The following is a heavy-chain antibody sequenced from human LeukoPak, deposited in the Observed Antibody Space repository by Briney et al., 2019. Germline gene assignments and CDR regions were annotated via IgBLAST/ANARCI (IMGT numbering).Heavy chain of an antibody. Sequence: SETLSLTCTVSGGSISSYYWSWIRQPPGKGLKWIGYIYYSGSTNYNPSLKSRVTISVDTSKNQFSLKLSSVTAADTAVYYCARDKVAHCSGGSCYPLGMDVWGQGTTVTVSS. D-gene: IGHD2-15*01. CDR1: GGSISSYY. V-gene: IGHV4-59*01. J-gene: IGHJ6*02. CDR2: IYYSGST. CDR3: ARDKVAHCSGGSCYPLGMDV.